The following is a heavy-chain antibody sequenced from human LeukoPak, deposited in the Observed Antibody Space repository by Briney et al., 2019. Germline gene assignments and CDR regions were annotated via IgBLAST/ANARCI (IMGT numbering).Heavy chain of an antibody. CDR2: IYYSGST. CDR3: ARARYSSGWYGFDP. Sequence: SETLSLTCTVSGGSISSYYWSWVRQPPGKGLEWIGYIYYSGSTNYNPSLKSRVTISVDTSKNQFSLKPSSVTAADTAVYYCARARYSSGWYGFDPWGQGTLVTVSS. D-gene: IGHD6-19*01. V-gene: IGHV4-59*01. CDR1: GGSISSYY. J-gene: IGHJ5*02.